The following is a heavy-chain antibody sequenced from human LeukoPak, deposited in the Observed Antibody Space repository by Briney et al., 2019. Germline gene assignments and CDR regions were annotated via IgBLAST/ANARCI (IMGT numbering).Heavy chain of an antibody. V-gene: IGHV3-66*02. D-gene: IGHD3-16*01. CDR3: ARGGGNDAFDI. CDR2: IYTGGNT. CDR1: GFTVSSSY. Sequence: GGSLRLSCAASGFTVSSSYMSWVRQAPGKGLEWVSVIYTGGNTYYADSMKGRFTISRDNSKNTLYLQMNSLRAEDTAVYYCARGGGNDAFDIWGQGTMVTVSS. J-gene: IGHJ3*02.